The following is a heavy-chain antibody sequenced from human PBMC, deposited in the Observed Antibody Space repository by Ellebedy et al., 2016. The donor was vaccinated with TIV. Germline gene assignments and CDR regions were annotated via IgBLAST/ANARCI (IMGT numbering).Heavy chain of an antibody. J-gene: IGHJ4*02. CDR1: GGSIIDYY. CDR2: VYSSGAT. Sequence: MPSETLSLTCTVSGGSIIDYYWSWIRQPPGRGLEWIGYVYSSGATSYNSSLKSRLSISVDTSKNQFSLRLSSVTAADTAVYYCARHDPQELWDYWGQGALVTVSS. D-gene: IGHD1-26*01. CDR3: ARHDPQELWDY. V-gene: IGHV4-59*08.